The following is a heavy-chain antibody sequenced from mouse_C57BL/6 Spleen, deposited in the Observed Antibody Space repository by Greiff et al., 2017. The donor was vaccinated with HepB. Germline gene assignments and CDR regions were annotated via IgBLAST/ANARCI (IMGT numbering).Heavy chain of an antibody. CDR3: ARAGTFDY. CDR2: ISSGSSTI. J-gene: IGHJ2*01. CDR1: GFTFSDYG. D-gene: IGHD4-1*01. Sequence: DVQLKESGGGLVKPGGSLKLSCAASGFTFSDYGMHWVRQAPEKGLEWVAYISSGSSTIYYADTVKGRFTISRDNAKNTRFRQMTSLRSEDTAMYYCARAGTFDYWGQGTTLTVSS. V-gene: IGHV5-17*01.